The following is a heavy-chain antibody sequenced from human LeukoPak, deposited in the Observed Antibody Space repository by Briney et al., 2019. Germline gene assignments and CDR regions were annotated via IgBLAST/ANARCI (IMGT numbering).Heavy chain of an antibody. CDR3: ARPAIYDSSGYYSFSFDY. J-gene: IGHJ4*02. Sequence: ASVKVSCKASGYTFTSYGISWVRQAPGQGLEWMGWISAYNGNTNYAQKLQGRVTMTTDTSTSTAYMELRSLRSDDTAVYYCARPAIYDSSGYYSFSFDYWGQGTLVTVSS. CDR2: ISAYNGNT. CDR1: GYTFTSYG. V-gene: IGHV1-18*01. D-gene: IGHD3-22*01.